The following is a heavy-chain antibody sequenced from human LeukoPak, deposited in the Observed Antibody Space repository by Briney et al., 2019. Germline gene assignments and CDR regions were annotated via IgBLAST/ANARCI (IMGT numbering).Heavy chain of an antibody. CDR1: GGSISGYY. V-gene: IGHV4-59*01. CDR3: ARWTPYDDTGYYRFDS. CDR2: SYYSGTT. D-gene: IGHD3-22*01. J-gene: IGHJ4*02. Sequence: SETLSLTCTVSGGSISGYYWSWIRQPPGKGLELIGYSYYSGTTNYNPSLRSRVIISVDTSKNQYSLKVRSVTTADTAVYYCARWTPYDDTGYYRFDSWGQGTLVTVSS.